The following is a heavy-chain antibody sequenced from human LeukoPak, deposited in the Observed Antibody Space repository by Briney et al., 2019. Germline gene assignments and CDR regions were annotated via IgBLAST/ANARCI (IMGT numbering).Heavy chain of an antibody. Sequence: SGTLSLTCAVSGGSISSSNWWSWVRQPPGQGLEWIGEIYHSGSTNYNPSLKSRVPISVDKSKNHFSLKLSSVTAADTAVYYCARRAVAGTGLSTNYYDYGGQGTPVTVSA. V-gene: IGHV4-4*02. J-gene: IGHJ4*02. CDR1: GGSISSSNW. CDR3: ARRAVAGTGLSTNYYDY. D-gene: IGHD6-19*01. CDR2: IYHSGST.